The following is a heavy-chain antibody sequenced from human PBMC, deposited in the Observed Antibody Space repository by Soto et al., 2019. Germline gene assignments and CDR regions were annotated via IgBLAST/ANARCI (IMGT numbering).Heavy chain of an antibody. J-gene: IGHJ4*02. CDR3: ERRYGGNFDY. V-gene: IGHV4-59*01. CDR2: IYYSGST. CDR1: GGSISSYY. D-gene: IGHD3-16*01. Sequence: QVQLQESGPGLVKPSETLSLTCTVSGGSISSYYWSWIRQPPGKGLEWIGYIYYSGSTNYNPSLTSRVTISVDTSKNQVSLKLSSVTAADTAVYYCERRYGGNFDYWGQGTLVTVSS.